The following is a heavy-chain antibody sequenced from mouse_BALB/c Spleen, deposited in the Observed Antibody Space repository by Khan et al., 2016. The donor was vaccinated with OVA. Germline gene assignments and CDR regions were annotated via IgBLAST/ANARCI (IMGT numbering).Heavy chain of an antibody. CDR2: INYSGSA. J-gene: IGHJ4*01. CDR3: ARDGSRYNYAMDH. D-gene: IGHD2-3*01. V-gene: IGHV3-2*02. CDR1: GYSITSDYA. Sequence: EVQLQESGPGLVKPSQSLSLTCTVTGYSITSDYAWNWIRQFPGNKLEWMGYINYSGSANYNPSLKSRLSITRDTSTNQFFLQLKSVTTEDTATYYCARDGSRYNYAMDHWGQGTSVTVSS.